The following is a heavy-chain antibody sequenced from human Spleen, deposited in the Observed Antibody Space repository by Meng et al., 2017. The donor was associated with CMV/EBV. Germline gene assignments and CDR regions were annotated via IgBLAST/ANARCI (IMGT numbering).Heavy chain of an antibody. CDR2: ISSSSSYI. V-gene: IGHV3-21*01. Sequence: GEFLKISCAASGFTFSSYSMNWVRQAPGKGLEWVSSISSSSSYIYYADSVKGRFTISRDNAKNSLYLQMNSLRAEDTAVYYCARVGYYGSGSYYGYWGQGTLVTVSS. CDR1: GFTFSSYS. CDR3: ARVGYYGSGSYYGY. D-gene: IGHD3-10*01. J-gene: IGHJ4*02.